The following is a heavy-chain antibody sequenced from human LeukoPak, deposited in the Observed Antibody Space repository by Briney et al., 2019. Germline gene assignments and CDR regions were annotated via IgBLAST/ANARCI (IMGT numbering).Heavy chain of an antibody. Sequence: PSETLSLTCTVSGGSISSYYWSWIRQPPGKGLEWIGYIYYSGSTNYNPSLKSRVTISVDTSKNQFSLKLGSVTAADTAVYYCARDLYSGSWHSAWGQGTLVTVSS. V-gene: IGHV4-59*01. J-gene: IGHJ5*02. CDR1: GGSISSYY. D-gene: IGHD6-13*01. CDR3: ARDLYSGSWHSA. CDR2: IYYSGST.